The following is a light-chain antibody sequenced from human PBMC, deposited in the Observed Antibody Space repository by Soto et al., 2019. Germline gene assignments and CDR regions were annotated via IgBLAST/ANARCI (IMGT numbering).Light chain of an antibody. CDR3: SSYRSSDTLEV. CDR1: STDVGAYNY. J-gene: IGLJ1*01. Sequence: QSALTQPASVSASPGQSITISCTGPSTDVGAYNYVSWYQQHPGKAPKLIIYAVNDRPSGVSSRFSGSKSGNTASLTISGVQPDDEADYYCSSYRSSDTLEVFGTGTKVTVL. CDR2: AVN. V-gene: IGLV2-14*01.